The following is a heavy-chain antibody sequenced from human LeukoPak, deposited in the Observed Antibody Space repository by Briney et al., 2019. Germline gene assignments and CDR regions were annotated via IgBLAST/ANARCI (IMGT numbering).Heavy chain of an antibody. CDR2: IIPILGIA. J-gene: IGHJ4*02. CDR3: ARAGSGLTVRLLGASGGYFDY. CDR1: GGTFISYA. D-gene: IGHD3-22*01. Sequence: SVKVSCKASGGTFISYAISWVRQAPGQGLEWMGRIIPILGIANYAQKFQGRVTITADKSTSTAYMELSSLRSEDTAVYYCARAGSGLTVRLLGASGGYFDYWGQGTLVTVSS. V-gene: IGHV1-69*04.